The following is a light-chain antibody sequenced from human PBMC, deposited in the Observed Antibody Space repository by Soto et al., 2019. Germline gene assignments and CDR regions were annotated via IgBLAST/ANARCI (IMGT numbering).Light chain of an antibody. CDR3: GTWDSSLNVGV. V-gene: IGLV1-51*01. CDR1: TSTIGNNY. J-gene: IGLJ2*01. CDR2: DNN. Sequence: QSVLTQPPSLSAAPGQKVTISCSGSTSTIGNNYVSWYQHVPGTAPKLLIYDNNKRPSGIPDRFFASKSGSSATLAITGLRAGDEADYYCGTWDSSLNVGVFGGGTKLTVL.